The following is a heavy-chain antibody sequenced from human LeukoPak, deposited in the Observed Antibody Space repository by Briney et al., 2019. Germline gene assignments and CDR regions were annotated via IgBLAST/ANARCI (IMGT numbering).Heavy chain of an antibody. CDR1: DGSISDYY. D-gene: IGHD6-13*01. J-gene: IGHJ4*02. Sequence: PSETLSLTCTVSDGSISDYYWSWIRQPAGEGLEWIGRTYISGRTNYNPSLKSRVTMSVDTSRKQFYLKLYSVTAADTAVYYCARGRGEIAAAGTVDYFDYWGQGTPVTVSS. CDR3: ARGRGEIAAAGTVDYFDY. V-gene: IGHV4-4*07. CDR2: TYISGRT.